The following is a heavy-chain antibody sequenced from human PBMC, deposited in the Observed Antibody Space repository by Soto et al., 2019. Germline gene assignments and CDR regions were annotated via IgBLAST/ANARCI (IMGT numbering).Heavy chain of an antibody. V-gene: IGHV3-11*01. D-gene: IGHD5-18*01. Sequence: LRLSCAASGFTFSDYYMSWIRQAPGKGLEWVSSITSSGSTTYYTDSVKGRFTISRDNAKNSLYLQMNSLRAEDAAVYYCARERYSYGPYYFDYWGQGTLVTVSS. CDR3: ARERYSYGPYYFDY. J-gene: IGHJ4*02. CDR1: GFTFSDYY. CDR2: ITSSGSTT.